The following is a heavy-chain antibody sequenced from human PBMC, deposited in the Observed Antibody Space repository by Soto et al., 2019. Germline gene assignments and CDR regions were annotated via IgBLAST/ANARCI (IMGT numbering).Heavy chain of an antibody. J-gene: IGHJ3*02. CDR2: ISYDGSNK. Sequence: GGSLRLSCAASGFTFSNYGMHWVRQAPGKGLEWVAVISYDGSNKYYADSVKGRFTISRDNSKNTLYLQMNSLRAEDTAVYYCAKDLGSGSYLFDAFDIWGQGTRVTVS. D-gene: IGHD1-26*01. V-gene: IGHV3-30*18. CDR3: AKDLGSGSYLFDAFDI. CDR1: GFTFSNYG.